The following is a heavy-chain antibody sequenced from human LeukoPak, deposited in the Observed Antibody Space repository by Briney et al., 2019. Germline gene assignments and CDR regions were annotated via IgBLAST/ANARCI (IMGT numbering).Heavy chain of an antibody. CDR2: ISGSGGST. V-gene: IGHV3-23*01. CDR3: AKGVNDFWSGYYASYEYYFDY. D-gene: IGHD3-3*01. Sequence: PGGSLRLSCAASGFTFSSYAMSWVRQAPGKGLEWVSAISGSGGSTYYADSVKGRFTIPRDNSKNTLYLQMNSLRAEDTAVYYCAKGVNDFWSGYYASYEYYFDYWGQGTLVTVSS. J-gene: IGHJ4*02. CDR1: GFTFSSYA.